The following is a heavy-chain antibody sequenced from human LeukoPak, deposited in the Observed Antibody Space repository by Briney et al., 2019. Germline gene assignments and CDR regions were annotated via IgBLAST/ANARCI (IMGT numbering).Heavy chain of an antibody. CDR1: GYTFTGYY. CDR3: ARDNYGRLDY. CDR2: INPNSGGT. Sequence: ASVKVSCKASGYTFTGYYMHWVRQAPGQGLEWMGWINPNSGGTNYAQKFQGRLGMTKDTSFTTVYMELNTLKSDDTAVYYCARDNYGRLDYWGQGSLVTVSS. J-gene: IGHJ4*02. D-gene: IGHD4-17*01. V-gene: IGHV1-2*02.